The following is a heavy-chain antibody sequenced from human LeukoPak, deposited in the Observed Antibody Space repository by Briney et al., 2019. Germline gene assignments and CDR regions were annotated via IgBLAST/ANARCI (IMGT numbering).Heavy chain of an antibody. V-gene: IGHV1-24*01. D-gene: IGHD6-13*01. CDR1: GYSLSELS. J-gene: IGHJ3*02. CDR2: FDPEDGET. Sequence: ASVKVSCKVSGYSLSELSMHWVRQAPGKGLEWMGGFDPEDGETIYAQKFQGRVTMTEDTSTDTAYMELSSLRSEDTAVYYCATEGYSSSWYDGSIDAFDIWGQGTMVTVSS. CDR3: ATEGYSSSWYDGSIDAFDI.